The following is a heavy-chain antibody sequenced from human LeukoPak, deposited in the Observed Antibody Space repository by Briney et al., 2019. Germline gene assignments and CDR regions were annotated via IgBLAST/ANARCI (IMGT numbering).Heavy chain of an antibody. CDR3: PRSVEASFDA. CDR2: MTSDMRTI. V-gene: IGHV3-48*01. CDR1: GFTFSVYS. J-gene: IGHJ3*01. Sequence: PGGSLRLSCAASGFTFSVYSMNWVRQAPGKGLEWVSYMTSDMRTIYYADSVKGRFTISRDNAQKSLYLQMNSLRAEDTAVYFCPRSVEASFDAWGQGTIVTVSS. D-gene: IGHD1-1*01.